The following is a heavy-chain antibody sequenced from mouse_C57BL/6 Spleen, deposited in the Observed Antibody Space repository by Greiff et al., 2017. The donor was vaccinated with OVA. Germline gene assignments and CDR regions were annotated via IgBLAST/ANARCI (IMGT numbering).Heavy chain of an antibody. D-gene: IGHD2-5*01. V-gene: IGHV5-17*01. CDR2: ISSGSSTI. CDR1: GFTFSDYG. J-gene: IGHJ2*01. CDR3: AKGGAYYSNFFDY. Sequence: EVKLVESGGGLVKPGGSLKLSCAASGFTFSDYGMHWVRQAPEKGLEWVAYISSGSSTIYYADTVKGRFTISRDHAKNTLFLQMTSLRSEDTAMYYCAKGGAYYSNFFDYWGQGTTLTVSS.